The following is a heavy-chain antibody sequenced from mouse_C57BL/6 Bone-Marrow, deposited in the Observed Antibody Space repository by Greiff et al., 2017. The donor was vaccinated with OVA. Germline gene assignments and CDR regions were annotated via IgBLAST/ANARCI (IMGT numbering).Heavy chain of an antibody. CDR3: ARKETNDYDWFAY. Sequence: QVQLQQPGTELVKPGASVKLSCKASGYTFTSYWMHWVKQRPGQGLEWIGNINPSNGGTNYNEKFKSKATLTVDKSSSTAYMQLSSLTSEDSAVCYCARKETNDYDWFAYWGQGTLVTVSA. V-gene: IGHV1-53*01. CDR2: INPSNGGT. D-gene: IGHD2-4*01. J-gene: IGHJ3*01. CDR1: GYTFTSYW.